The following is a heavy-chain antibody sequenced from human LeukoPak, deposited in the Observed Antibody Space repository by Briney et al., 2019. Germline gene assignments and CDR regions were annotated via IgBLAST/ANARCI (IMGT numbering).Heavy chain of an antibody. D-gene: IGHD5-12*01. J-gene: IGHJ6*03. CDR3: ARGLSGYDKMDYYYYYMDV. Sequence: GASVKVSCKASGYTFTNYYIHWVRQAPGQGLEWMGMIIPSDGFTTYAQKFQGRVTMTRDVSTSTVYMELSSLRSEDTAVYYCARGLSGYDKMDYYYYYMDVWGKGTTVTISS. CDR1: GYTFTNYY. V-gene: IGHV1-46*01. CDR2: IIPSDGFT.